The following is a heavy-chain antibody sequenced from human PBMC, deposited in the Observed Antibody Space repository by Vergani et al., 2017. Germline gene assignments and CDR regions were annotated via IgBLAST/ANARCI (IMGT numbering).Heavy chain of an antibody. V-gene: IGHV4-30-4*01. Sequence: QVQLQESGPGLVKPSQTLSLTCTVSGGSISSGDYYWSWIRQPPGKGLEWIGYIYPGDSDTRYSPSFQGQVTISADKSISTAYLQWSSLKASDTAMYYCARLAGSSWYTPGDYWGQGTLVTVSS. CDR3: ARLAGSSWYTPGDY. CDR1: GGSISSGDYY. CDR2: IYPGDSDT. D-gene: IGHD6-13*01. J-gene: IGHJ4*02.